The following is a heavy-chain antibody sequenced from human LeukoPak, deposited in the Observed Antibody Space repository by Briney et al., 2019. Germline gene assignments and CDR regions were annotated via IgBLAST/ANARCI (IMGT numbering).Heavy chain of an antibody. Sequence: GGSLRLSCAASGFTFSSYAMSWVRQAPGKGLEWVSATSGSGDSTYYADSVKGRFTISRDNSKKTLYLQMNSLRAEDAAVYFCAKAPVTSCRGAYCYPFDSWGQGTLVTVSS. CDR1: GFTFSSYA. D-gene: IGHD2-21*01. CDR2: TSGSGDST. J-gene: IGHJ4*02. CDR3: AKAPVTSCRGAYCYPFDS. V-gene: IGHV3-23*01.